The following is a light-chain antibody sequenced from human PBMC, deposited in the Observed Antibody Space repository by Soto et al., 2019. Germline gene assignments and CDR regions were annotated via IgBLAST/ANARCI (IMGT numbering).Light chain of an antibody. CDR2: GAS. CDR3: QQYNNWPPIP. CDR1: QSVSSS. J-gene: IGKJ5*01. V-gene: IGKV3-15*01. Sequence: EIVRTQSPATLSVSPGERATLSCRASQSVSSSLAWYQQKPGQAPRLLIYGASTRATGIPARFSGSGSGTEFTLTISSLQSEDFAVYYCQQYNNWPPIPFGQGTRLEIK.